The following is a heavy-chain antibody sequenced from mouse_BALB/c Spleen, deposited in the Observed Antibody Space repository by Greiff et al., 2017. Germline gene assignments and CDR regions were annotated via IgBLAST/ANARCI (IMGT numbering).Heavy chain of an antibody. J-gene: IGHJ4*01. V-gene: IGHV5-9-3*01. D-gene: IGHD1-2*01. CDR1: GFTFSSYD. CDR3: ARRALLRLGAMDY. CDR2: ISSGGSYT. Sequence: EVQLVESGGGLVKPGGSLKLSCAASGFTFSSYDMSWVRQTPEKRLEWVATISSGGSYTYYPDSVKGRFTISRDNAKNTLYLQMSSLRSEDTAMYYSARRALLRLGAMDYWGQGTSVTVSS.